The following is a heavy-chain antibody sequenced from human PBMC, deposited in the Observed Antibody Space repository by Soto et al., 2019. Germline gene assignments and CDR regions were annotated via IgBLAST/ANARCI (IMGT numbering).Heavy chain of an antibody. Sequence: PVGSLRLSCAASGFTFNNYAMSWVRQAPGKGLEWVSAISGSGVSIYYADSVKGRFTISRDNSDNILNLQMSSLRAEDTAVYYCAKTGSTTYPLKNWFDPWGQGTVVTVSS. CDR1: GFTFNNYA. J-gene: IGHJ5*02. CDR2: ISGSGVSI. V-gene: IGHV3-23*01. CDR3: AKTGSTTYPLKNWFDP. D-gene: IGHD2-2*01.